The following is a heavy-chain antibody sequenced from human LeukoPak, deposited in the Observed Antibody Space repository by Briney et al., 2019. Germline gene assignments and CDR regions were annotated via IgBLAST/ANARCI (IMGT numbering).Heavy chain of an antibody. D-gene: IGHD2-15*01. V-gene: IGHV4-59*01. CDR2: IYYSGST. Sequence: PSETLSLTCTVSGGSISSYYWSWIRQPPGKGLEWIGYIYYSGSTNYNPSLKSRVTISVDTSKNQFSLKLSSVTAADTAVYYCARDGEYCSGGSCRNWFDPWGQGTLVTVSS. J-gene: IGHJ5*02. CDR3: ARDGEYCSGGSCRNWFDP. CDR1: GGSISSYY.